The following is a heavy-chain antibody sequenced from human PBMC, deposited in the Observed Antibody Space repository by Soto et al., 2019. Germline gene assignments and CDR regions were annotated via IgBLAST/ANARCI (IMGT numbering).Heavy chain of an antibody. Sequence: PSETLSLTCTVSGGSISSYYWSCIRQPPGKGLKCIASIYYRRSPTYNPSLKPPVTISVDPSKIQSSLTLTSVTAAQPAVYYSATTAYSSRRYSPLAYWGPGTMATAST. CDR2: IYYRRSP. CDR3: ATTAYSSRRYSPLAY. CDR1: GGSISSYY. V-gene: IGHV4-59*01. D-gene: IGHD6-13*01. J-gene: IGHJ4*02.